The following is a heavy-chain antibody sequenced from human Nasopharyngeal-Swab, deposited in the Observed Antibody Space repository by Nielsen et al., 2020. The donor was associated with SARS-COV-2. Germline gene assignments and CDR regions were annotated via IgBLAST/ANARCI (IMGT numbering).Heavy chain of an antibody. V-gene: IGHV3-9*01. Sequence: SLKISCAASGFTFDDYAMHWVRQAPGKGLEWVSGISWNSGSIGYADSVKGRFTISRDNAKNSLYLQMNSLRAEDTALYYCARADDFWSGYPYGMDVWGQGTTVTVSS. CDR1: GFTFDDYA. J-gene: IGHJ6*02. CDR2: ISWNSGSI. D-gene: IGHD3-3*01. CDR3: ARADDFWSGYPYGMDV.